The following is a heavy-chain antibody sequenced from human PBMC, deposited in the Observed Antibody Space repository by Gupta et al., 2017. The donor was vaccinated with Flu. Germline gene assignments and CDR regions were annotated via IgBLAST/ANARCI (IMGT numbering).Heavy chain of an antibody. Sequence: GLEWVANIKQDGSEKYYVDSVKGRFTISRDNAKNSLYLQMNSLRAEDTAVYYCARDLSLGGWFVFYYYGMDVWGQGTTVTVSS. J-gene: IGHJ6*02. V-gene: IGHV3-7*01. CDR3: ARDLSLGGWFVFYYYGMDV. CDR2: IKQDGSEK. D-gene: IGHD6-19*01.